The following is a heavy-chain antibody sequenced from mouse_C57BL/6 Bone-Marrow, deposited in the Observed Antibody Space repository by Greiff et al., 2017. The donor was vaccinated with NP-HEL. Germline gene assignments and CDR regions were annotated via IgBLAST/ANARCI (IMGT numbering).Heavy chain of an antibody. V-gene: IGHV1-69*01. D-gene: IGHD3-3*01. CDR3: ARGEFRGAWFAY. CDR2: IDPSDSYT. Sequence: QVHVKQPGAELVMPGASVKLSCKASGYTFTSYWMHWVKQRPGQGLEWIGEIDPSDSYTNYNQKFKGKSTLTVDKSSSTAYMQLSSLTSEDSAVYYCARGEFRGAWFAYWGQGTLVTVSA. J-gene: IGHJ3*01. CDR1: GYTFTSYW.